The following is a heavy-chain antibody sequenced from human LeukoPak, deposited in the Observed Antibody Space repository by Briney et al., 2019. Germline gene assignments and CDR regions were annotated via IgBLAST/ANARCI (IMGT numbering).Heavy chain of an antibody. CDR1: GDSVSSNSAA. CDR2: TYYRSKWYN. CDR3: ARAIIAAAARPWVLNNWFDP. J-gene: IGHJ5*02. V-gene: IGHV6-1*01. Sequence: SQTLSLTCAISGDSVSSNSAAWNWIRQSPSRGLEWLGRTYYRSKWYNDYAVSVKSRITINPDTSKNQFSLQLNSVTPEDTAVYYCARAIIAAAARPWVLNNWFDPWGQGTLVTVSS. D-gene: IGHD6-13*01.